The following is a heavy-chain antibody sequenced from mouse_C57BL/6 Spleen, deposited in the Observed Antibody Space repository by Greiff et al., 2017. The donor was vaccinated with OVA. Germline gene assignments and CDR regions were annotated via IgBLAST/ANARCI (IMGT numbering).Heavy chain of an antibody. D-gene: IGHD2-2*01. J-gene: IGHJ3*01. CDR2: INPNNGGT. CDR3: ARPMVTTPAWFAY. CDR1: GYTFTDYY. V-gene: IGHV1-26*01. Sequence: EVQLQQSGPELVKPGAPVKISCKASGYTFTDYYMNWVKQSHGKSLEWIGDINPNNGGTSYNQKFKGKATLTVDKSSSTAYMELRSLTSEDSAVYYCARPMVTTPAWFAYWGQGTLVTVSA.